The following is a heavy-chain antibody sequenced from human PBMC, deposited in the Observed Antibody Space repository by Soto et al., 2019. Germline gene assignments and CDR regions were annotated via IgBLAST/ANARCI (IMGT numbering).Heavy chain of an antibody. J-gene: IGHJ4*02. Sequence: QVQLQQWGAGLLKPSETLSLTCAVYGGSFSGYYWSWIRQPPGKGLEWIGEINPSGSTNYTPSLKSRVTMSGDTPKNQFSLKLTSVTAADTAVYYGARGRDGGAANWGQGTLVTVSS. CDR3: ARGRDGGAAN. V-gene: IGHV4-34*01. CDR2: INPSGST. CDR1: GGSFSGYY. D-gene: IGHD4-17*01.